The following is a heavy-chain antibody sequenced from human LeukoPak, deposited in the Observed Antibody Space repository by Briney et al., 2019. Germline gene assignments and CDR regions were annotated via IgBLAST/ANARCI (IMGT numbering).Heavy chain of an antibody. D-gene: IGHD1-26*01. V-gene: IGHV1-8*01. CDR1: GYTFTSYD. Sequence: ASVKVSCKASGYTFTSYDINWVRQATGQGLEWMGWMNPNSGNTGYAQEFQGRVTMTRNTSISTAYMELSSLRSEDTAVYYCARVKSVLSGSGSLYNWFDPWGQGTLVTVSS. CDR2: MNPNSGNT. CDR3: ARVKSVLSGSGSLYNWFDP. J-gene: IGHJ5*02.